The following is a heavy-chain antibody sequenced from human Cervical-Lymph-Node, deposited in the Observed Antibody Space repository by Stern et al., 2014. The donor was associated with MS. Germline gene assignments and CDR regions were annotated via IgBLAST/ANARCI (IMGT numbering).Heavy chain of an antibody. J-gene: IGHJ4*02. CDR2: ISYSGGTT. CDR3: AKTRAVGRSTSSDPVDY. V-gene: IGHV3-23*01. Sequence: EVQLLESGGALVQPGGSLRLSCAASGFTFSSYAMSWVRQAPGKGLEWVAAISYSGGTTYYADSVKGRFTISRDNSKNSLYLQMKSLGAEDTAVYYCAKTRAVGRSTSSDPVDYWGQGTLVTVSS. CDR1: GFTFSSYA. D-gene: IGHD6-6*01.